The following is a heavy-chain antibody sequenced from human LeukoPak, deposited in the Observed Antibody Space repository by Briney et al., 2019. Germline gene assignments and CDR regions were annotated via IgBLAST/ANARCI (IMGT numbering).Heavy chain of an antibody. CDR1: GFSFTRSA. V-gene: IGHV1-58*02. J-gene: IGHJ4*02. D-gene: IGHD1-7*01. CDR2: IVVGSGNT. CDR3: ARSSRELGGYAPWELMPPFDY. Sequence: SVKVSCKASGFSFTRSAMQWVRQARGQRLEWIGWIVVGSGNTNYAQKFQERVTITRDMSTSTAYMELNSLRAEDTAVYYCARSSRELGGYAPWELMPPFDYWGQGTLVTVSS.